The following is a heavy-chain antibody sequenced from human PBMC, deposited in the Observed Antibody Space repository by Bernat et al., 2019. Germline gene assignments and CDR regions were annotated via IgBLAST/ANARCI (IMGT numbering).Heavy chain of an antibody. CDR3: ARGRIPSCSSATCQKGNWFDP. D-gene: IGHD2-2*01. CDR2: IGTSGVT. CDR1: GFTFSSND. J-gene: IGHJ5*02. Sequence: EVQLVESGGGLVQPGGSLRLSCAVAGFTFSSNDMHWVRQPTGKGLEWVSAIGTSGVTYYSDSVKGRFTISRENAKNTLYLQMNNLRAGDTSVYYCARGRIPSCSSATCQKGNWFDPWGQGTLVTVTS. V-gene: IGHV3-13*01.